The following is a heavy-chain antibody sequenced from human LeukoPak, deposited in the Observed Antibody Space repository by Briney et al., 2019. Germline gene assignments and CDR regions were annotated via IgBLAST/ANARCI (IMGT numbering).Heavy chain of an antibody. CDR2: ISSSSSYI. CDR3: ARDDYDYVWGSYRPPTVGLGLDY. J-gene: IGHJ4*02. V-gene: IGHV3-21*01. Sequence: PGGSLRLSCAASGFTFSSYSMNWVRQAPGKGLEWVSSISSSSSYIYYADSVKGRFTISRDNAKNSLYLQMNSLRAEDTAVYYCARDDYDYVWGSYRPPTVGLGLDYWGQGTLVTVSS. D-gene: IGHD3-16*01. CDR1: GFTFSSYS.